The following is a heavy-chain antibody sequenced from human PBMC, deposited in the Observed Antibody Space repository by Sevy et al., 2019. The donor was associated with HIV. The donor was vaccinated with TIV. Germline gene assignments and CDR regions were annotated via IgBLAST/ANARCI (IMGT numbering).Heavy chain of an antibody. V-gene: IGHV3-33*01. CDR1: GFTFSSHG. Sequence: GGSLRLSCAASGFTFSSHGMHWVRQTSGKGLEWVAVIYDDGRNKYYADFVKGRFTMSRDNSKNTLHLQMNSLRAEDTALYYCARDSNDYGDYRLSYYFDYWGQGTLVTVSS. D-gene: IGHD4-17*01. CDR3: ARDSNDYGDYRLSYYFDY. CDR2: IYDDGRNK. J-gene: IGHJ4*02.